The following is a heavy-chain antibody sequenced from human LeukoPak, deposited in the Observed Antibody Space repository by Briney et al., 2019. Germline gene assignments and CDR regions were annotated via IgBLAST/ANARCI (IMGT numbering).Heavy chain of an antibody. CDR2: IYHSGST. J-gene: IGHJ5*02. CDR3: AREGDVVVDVNWFDP. CDR1: GYSISSGYY. Sequence: PSETLSLTCTVSGYSISSGYYWGWIRQPPGKGLERIGSIYHSGSTYYNPSLKSRVTISVDTSKNQFSLKLSSVTAADTAVYYCAREGDVVVDVNWFDPWGQGTLVTVSS. D-gene: IGHD2-2*01. V-gene: IGHV4-38-2*02.